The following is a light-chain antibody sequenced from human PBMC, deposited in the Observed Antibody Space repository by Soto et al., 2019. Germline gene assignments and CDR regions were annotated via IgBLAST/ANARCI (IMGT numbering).Light chain of an antibody. CDR2: GAS. V-gene: IGKV3D-7*01. Sequence: ETVLTQSPATLSFFPGERDTLNCRASQSFSSSYLAWYQQKPGQAPRLLIYGASARATGIPDRFSGGGSGAEYTLTISSLQSEDFAVYYCQQYDKWPRTFGQGTKVDIK. CDR1: QSFSSSY. J-gene: IGKJ1*01. CDR3: QQYDKWPRT.